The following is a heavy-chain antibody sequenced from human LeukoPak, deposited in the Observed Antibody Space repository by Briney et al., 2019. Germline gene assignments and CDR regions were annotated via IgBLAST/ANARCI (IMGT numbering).Heavy chain of an antibody. CDR2: IDPSDSYT. V-gene: IGHV5-10-1*01. CDR3: ARQRYSYYNDY. CDR1: GYSFTNYL. D-gene: IGHD5-18*01. J-gene: IGHJ4*02. Sequence: GESLRISCKASGYSFTNYLITWVRQMPGKGLEWMGRIDPSDSYTNYSPSFQGHVTISTDKSTSTAYLQWSSLKASDTAMYYCARQRYSYYNDYWGQGTLVTVSS.